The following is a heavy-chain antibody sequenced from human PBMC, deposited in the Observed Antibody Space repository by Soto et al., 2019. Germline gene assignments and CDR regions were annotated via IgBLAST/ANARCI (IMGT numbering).Heavy chain of an antibody. CDR2: INPNSGGT. CDR1: GYTFTGYY. J-gene: IGHJ3*02. Sequence: GASVKVSCKASGYTFTGYYMHWVRQAPGQGLEWMGWINPNSGGTNYAQKFQGWITMTRDTFISTAYMELSRLRSDDTAVYYCARGLRFLEWLHAFDIWGQGTMVTVSS. CDR3: ARGLRFLEWLHAFDI. D-gene: IGHD3-3*01. V-gene: IGHV1-2*04.